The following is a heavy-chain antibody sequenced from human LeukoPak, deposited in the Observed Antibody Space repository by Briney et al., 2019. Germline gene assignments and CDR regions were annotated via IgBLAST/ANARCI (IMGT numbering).Heavy chain of an antibody. CDR3: ARARGGRTYSETGGYPVFDN. CDR2: ISNDLTTI. Sequence: GGSLRLSCAASGSTFSDYRMNWVRQAPGKGLEWISYISNDLTTIHYAASVMGRFTISRDNARNLLYLQMDSLRAEDTAVYFCARARGGRTYSETGGYPVFDNWGQGTLVTVSS. CDR1: GSTFSDYR. J-gene: IGHJ4*02. D-gene: IGHD2-8*02. V-gene: IGHV3-48*03.